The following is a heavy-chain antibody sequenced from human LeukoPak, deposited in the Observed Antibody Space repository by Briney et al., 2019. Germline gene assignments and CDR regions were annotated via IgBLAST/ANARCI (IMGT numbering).Heavy chain of an antibody. CDR1: GYSFTSYW. V-gene: IGHV5-10-1*01. Sequence: GESLKISCKGSGYSFTSYWISWVRQMPGKGLEWRGRIDPSDSYTNYSPSFQGHVTISADKSISTAYLQWSSLKASDTAMYYCARRPLYGSGSYYTPYFDYWGQGTLVTVSS. CDR2: IDPSDSYT. D-gene: IGHD3-10*01. J-gene: IGHJ4*02. CDR3: ARRPLYGSGSYYTPYFDY.